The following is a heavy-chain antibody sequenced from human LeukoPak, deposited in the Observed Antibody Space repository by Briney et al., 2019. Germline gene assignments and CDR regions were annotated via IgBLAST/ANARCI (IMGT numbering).Heavy chain of an antibody. J-gene: IGHJ3*02. D-gene: IGHD3-22*01. CDR2: IYYSGST. CDR3: ARRRYYDSSGYANAFDI. Sequence: SQTLSLTCTVSGGSISSGGYYWSWIRQPPGKGLEWIGYIYYSGSTNYNPSLKSRVTISVDTPKNQFSLKLSSVTAADTAVYYCARRRYYDSSGYANAFDIWGQGTMVTVSS. CDR1: GGSISSGGYY. V-gene: IGHV4-61*08.